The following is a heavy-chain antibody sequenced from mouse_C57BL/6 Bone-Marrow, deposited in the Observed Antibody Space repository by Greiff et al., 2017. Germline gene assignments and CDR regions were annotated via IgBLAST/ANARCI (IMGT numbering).Heavy chain of an antibody. D-gene: IGHD1-1*01. CDR2: IHPNSGST. Sequence: VQLQQPGAELVKPGASVKLSCKASGYTFTSYWMHWVKQRPGQGLEWIGMIHPNSGSTNYNEKFKSKATLTVDKSSSTAYMQLSSLTSEDSAVYYWATNSYYYGSRGYFDVWGTGTTVTVSS. J-gene: IGHJ1*03. V-gene: IGHV1-64*01. CDR3: ATNSYYYGSRGYFDV. CDR1: GYTFTSYW.